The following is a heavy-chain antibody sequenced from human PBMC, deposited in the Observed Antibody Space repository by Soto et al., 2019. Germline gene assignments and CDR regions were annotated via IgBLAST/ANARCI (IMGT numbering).Heavy chain of an antibody. CDR2: ISYDGSNK. D-gene: IGHD2-15*01. Sequence: QVQLVESGGGVVQPGTSLRLSCAASGFTFSSYGMHWVRQAPGKGLEWVAVISYDGSNKYYADSVKGRFTISRDNSKNTLYLQMNSLRAEDTAVYYCAKGPGVVVAATPANWYFDLWGRGTLVTVSS. CDR1: GFTFSSYG. J-gene: IGHJ2*01. V-gene: IGHV3-30*18. CDR3: AKGPGVVVAATPANWYFDL.